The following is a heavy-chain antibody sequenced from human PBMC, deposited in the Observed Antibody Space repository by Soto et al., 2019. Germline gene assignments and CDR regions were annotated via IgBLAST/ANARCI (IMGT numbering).Heavy chain of an antibody. CDR1: GFTFSSYA. CDR2: ISYDGSNK. V-gene: IGHV3-30-3*01. J-gene: IGHJ3*02. Sequence: GGSLRLSCAASGFTFSSYAMHWVRQAPGKGLEWVAVISYDGSNKYYADSVKGRFTISRDNSKNTLYLQMNSLRAEDTAVYYCARDPLTTPGSGAFDIWGQGTMVTVS. D-gene: IGHD4-17*01. CDR3: ARDPLTTPGSGAFDI.